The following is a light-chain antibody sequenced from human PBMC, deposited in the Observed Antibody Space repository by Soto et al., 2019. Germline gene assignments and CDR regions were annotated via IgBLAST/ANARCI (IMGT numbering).Light chain of an antibody. CDR3: QQTYSPPGT. J-gene: IGKJ1*01. CDR2: AAA. CDR1: QSIRSY. Sequence: IKMTQSPSSLSASVGARFTITCRASQSIRSYLNWYQQKPGKAPKLLIYAAASLQSGVPSSFRGFGAGTDFTLTITRLQAEDFATYYCQQTYSPPGTFGQGTKVDIK. V-gene: IGKV1-39*01.